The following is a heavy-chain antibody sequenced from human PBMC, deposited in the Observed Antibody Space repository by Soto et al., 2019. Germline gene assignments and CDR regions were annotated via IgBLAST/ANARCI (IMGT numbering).Heavy chain of an antibody. CDR2: VYYSGTT. CDR3: ARIGPLIYYYYGLDV. CDR1: GGSIDSGDYY. D-gene: IGHD3-16*01. Sequence: SETLSLTCTVSGGSIDSGDYYWSWIRQPPGKGLEWIGYVYYSGTTNYNPFLKSRVTLSLDKSKNQFSLKLNSVTAADTAVYYCARIGPLIYYYYGLDVWGQGITVTVSS. V-gene: IGHV4-61*08. J-gene: IGHJ6*02.